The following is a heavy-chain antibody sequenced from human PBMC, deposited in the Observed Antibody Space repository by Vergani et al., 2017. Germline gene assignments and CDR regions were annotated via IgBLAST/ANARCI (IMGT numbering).Heavy chain of an antibody. J-gene: IGHJ4*02. D-gene: IGHD3-10*01. CDR3: ARSRIYYGAGSPDY. Sequence: QVKLQESGPGLVKPSETLSLTCTVSGASVNSYYWSWIRQPPGKGLEWMGYVSFRGDTLYDPTVKGRMTISLNTSSNQFSLYLTSVTAADTAVYYYARSRIYYGAGSPDYWGQGTLVTVSS. V-gene: IGHV4-59*02. CDR2: VSFRGDT. CDR1: GASVNSYY.